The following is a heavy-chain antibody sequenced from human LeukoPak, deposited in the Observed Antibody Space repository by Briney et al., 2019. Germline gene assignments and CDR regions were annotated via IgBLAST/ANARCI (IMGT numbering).Heavy chain of an antibody. D-gene: IGHD3-22*01. CDR3: ARDRSGYYFFDY. V-gene: IGHV3-11*01. CDR2: ISSSGSTI. J-gene: IGHJ4*02. CDR1: GFTFSDYY. Sequence: TGGPLRLSCAASGFTFSDYYMSWIRQAPGEGLEWVSYISSSGSTIYYADSVKGRFTISRDNAKNSLYLQMNSLRAEDTAVYYCARDRSGYYFFDYWGQGTLVTVSS.